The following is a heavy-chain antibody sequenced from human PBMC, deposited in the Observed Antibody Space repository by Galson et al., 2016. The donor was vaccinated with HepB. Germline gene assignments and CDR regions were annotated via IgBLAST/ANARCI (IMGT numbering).Heavy chain of an antibody. Sequence: SLRLSCAASGFPVSDNYMTWVRQAPGKGPEWVSAINGNGGSTYYTDSVKGRFTISRDNSKNTLYLQMNSLRAEDTAVYSCARWAYQSGNYRALDYWGQGTLVTVSS. CDR2: INGNGGST. CDR1: GFPVSDNY. J-gene: IGHJ4*02. CDR3: ARWAYQSGNYRALDY. V-gene: IGHV3-53*01. D-gene: IGHD3-16*02.